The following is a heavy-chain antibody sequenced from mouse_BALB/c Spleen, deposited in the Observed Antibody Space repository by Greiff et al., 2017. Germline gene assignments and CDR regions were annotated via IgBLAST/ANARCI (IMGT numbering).Heavy chain of an antibody. CDR2: IWGDGST. V-gene: IGHV2-6-7*01. CDR3: ARESLYDYDGGGYYYAMDY. Sequence: VQLKESGPGLVAPSQSLSITCTVSGFSLTGYGVNWVRQPPGKGLEWLGMIWGDGSTDYNSALKSRLSISKDNSKSQVFLKMNSLQTDDTARYYCARESLYDYDGGGYYYAMDYWGQGTSVTVSS. D-gene: IGHD2-4*01. CDR1: GFSLTGYG. J-gene: IGHJ4*01.